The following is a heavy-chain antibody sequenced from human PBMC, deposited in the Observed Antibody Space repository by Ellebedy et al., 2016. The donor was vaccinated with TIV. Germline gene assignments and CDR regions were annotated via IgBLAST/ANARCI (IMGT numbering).Heavy chain of an antibody. V-gene: IGHV3-33*01. CDR2: LWFNGKLK. D-gene: IGHD5-12*01. J-gene: IGHJ6*02. CDR3: VREVAEGQGDMDV. Sequence: GESLKISCAASGFTFSQYHMHWVRQAPGKGLEWVALLWFNGKLKYYTDSVKGRFTPSRDNSRSRLFLQMNNLRADDTGVYYCVREVAEGQGDMDVWGQGTTVVVSS. CDR1: GFTFSQYH.